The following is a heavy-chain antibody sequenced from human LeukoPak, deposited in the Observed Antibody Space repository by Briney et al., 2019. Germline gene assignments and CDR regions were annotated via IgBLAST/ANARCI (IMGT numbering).Heavy chain of an antibody. Sequence: SSETLSLTCAVYGGSFSGYYWSWIRQPPGKGLEWIGEINHSGSTNYNPSLKSRVTMSVDTSKNQFSLKLSSVTAADTAVYYCARGPYDYVWGSCRSLFDYWGQGTLVTVSS. V-gene: IGHV4-34*01. CDR3: ARGPYDYVWGSCRSLFDY. CDR2: INHSGST. J-gene: IGHJ4*02. CDR1: GGSFSGYY. D-gene: IGHD3-16*02.